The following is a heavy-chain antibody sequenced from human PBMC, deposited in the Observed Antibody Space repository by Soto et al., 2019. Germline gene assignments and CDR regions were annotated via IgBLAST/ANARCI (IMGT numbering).Heavy chain of an antibody. D-gene: IGHD1-7*01. Sequence: ASVKVSCKASGYTFINNYMHWVRQAPGQGLEWMGWISAYNGNTNYAQKLQGRVTMTTDTSKNTAYLQMNSLKTEDTAVYYCTRPTNELRFYSYNGIDVWGQGTTVTVSS. CDR2: ISAYNGNT. CDR1: GYTFINNY. J-gene: IGHJ6*02. CDR3: TRPTNELRFYSYNGIDV. V-gene: IGHV1-18*04.